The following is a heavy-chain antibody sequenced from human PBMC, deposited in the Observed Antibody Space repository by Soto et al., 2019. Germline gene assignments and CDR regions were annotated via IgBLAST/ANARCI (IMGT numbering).Heavy chain of an antibody. CDR1: GYYISSGYY. Sequence: SESLYLTCDVSGYYISSGYYWGWSRQPPGKGLEWIGSIYNSGSTYYNPSLKSRVNISVDTSKNQFSLKLSSVTAADPAVYYCVFESGYYYFDYWGQGTLVTVSS. D-gene: IGHD3-3*01. CDR3: VFESGYYYFDY. CDR2: IYNSGST. J-gene: IGHJ4*02. V-gene: IGHV4-38-2*01.